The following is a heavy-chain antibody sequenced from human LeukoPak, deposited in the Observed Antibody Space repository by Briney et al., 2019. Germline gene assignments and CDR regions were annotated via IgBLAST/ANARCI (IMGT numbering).Heavy chain of an antibody. V-gene: IGHV4-39*01. CDR3: PRHDRTYSSGWYYFDY. Sequence: SETLSLTCTVSGGSISSSSYYWGWIRQPPGKGLEWIGSIYYSGSTYYNPSLKSRVTISVDTSKNQFSLKLSSVTAADTAVYYCPRHDRTYSSGWYYFDYWGQGTLVTVSS. J-gene: IGHJ4*02. CDR2: IYYSGST. CDR1: GGSISSSSYY. D-gene: IGHD6-19*01.